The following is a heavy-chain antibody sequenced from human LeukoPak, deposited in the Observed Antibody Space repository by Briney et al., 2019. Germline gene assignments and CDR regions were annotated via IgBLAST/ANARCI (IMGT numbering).Heavy chain of an antibody. Sequence: GRSLRLSCAASGFTFSSYAMHWVRQAPGKGLEWVAVISYDGSNKYYADSVKGRFTISRDNSKNTLYLQMNSLRAEDTAVYYCARDRAVAGTRWFDPWGQGTLVTVSS. CDR3: ARDRAVAGTRWFDP. J-gene: IGHJ5*02. D-gene: IGHD6-19*01. CDR1: GFTFSSYA. V-gene: IGHV3-30-3*01. CDR2: ISYDGSNK.